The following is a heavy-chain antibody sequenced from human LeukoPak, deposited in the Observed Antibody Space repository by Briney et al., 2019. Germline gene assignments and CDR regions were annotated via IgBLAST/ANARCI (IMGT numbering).Heavy chain of an antibody. J-gene: IGHJ5*02. CDR3: ARENSLGDVAWWFHP. CDR1: GYSFTSHY. Sequence: GASVKVSCKASGYSFTSHYMHWVRQAPGQGLEWLGLINPSGSSTLYAQKFQGRVTMTRDMSTTTDYMELSSLRSEDTAVYYCARENSLGDVAWWFHPWGQGTLVTVSS. V-gene: IGHV1-46*01. D-gene: IGHD1-26*01. CDR2: INPSGSST.